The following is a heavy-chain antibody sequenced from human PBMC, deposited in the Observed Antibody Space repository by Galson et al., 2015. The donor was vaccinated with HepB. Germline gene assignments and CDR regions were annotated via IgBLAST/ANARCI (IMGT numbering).Heavy chain of an antibody. J-gene: IGHJ6*02. V-gene: IGHV5-51*01. CDR2: IYPGDSDI. CDR1: GYNFPNYW. D-gene: IGHD3-16*01. CDR3: ARCPWEGGSLGDCYGMDV. Sequence: QSGAEVKKPGESLKISCKGSGYNFPNYWIAWVRQMPGKGLEWMGVIYPGDSDIRYSPSFQGQVTISADKSITTAYLQWSSLKASDTAMYYCARCPWEGGSLGDCYGMDVWGQGTTVTVSS.